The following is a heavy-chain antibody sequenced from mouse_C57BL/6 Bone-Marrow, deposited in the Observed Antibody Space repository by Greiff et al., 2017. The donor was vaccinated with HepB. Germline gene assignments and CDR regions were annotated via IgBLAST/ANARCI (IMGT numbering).Heavy chain of an antibody. D-gene: IGHD2-5*01. CDR3: TRDRGYSNFPWFAY. Sequence: EVQGVESGEGLVKPGGSLKLSCAASGFTFSSYAMSWVRQTPEKRLEWVAYISSGGDYIYYTDTVKGRFTISRDNARNTLYLQMSSLKSEDTAMYYCTRDRGYSNFPWFAYWGQGTLVTVSA. CDR2: ISSGGDYI. J-gene: IGHJ3*01. CDR1: GFTFSSYA. V-gene: IGHV5-9-1*02.